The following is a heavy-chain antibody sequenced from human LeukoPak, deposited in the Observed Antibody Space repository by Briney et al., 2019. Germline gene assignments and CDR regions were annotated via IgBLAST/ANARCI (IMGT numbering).Heavy chain of an antibody. CDR1: GGSISSYY. D-gene: IGHD6-13*01. J-gene: IGHJ4*02. CDR3: ASLSSSWYWGFDY. CDR2: IYYSGST. Sequence: SETLSLTCTVSGGSISSYYWSWIRQPPGKGLEWIGYIYYSGSTNYNPSLKSRVTISVDTSKNQFSLKLSSVTAADTAVYYSASLSSSWYWGFDYWGQGTLVTVSS. V-gene: IGHV4-59*12.